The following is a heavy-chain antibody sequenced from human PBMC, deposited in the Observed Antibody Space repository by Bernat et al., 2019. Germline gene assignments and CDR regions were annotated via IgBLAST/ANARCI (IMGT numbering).Heavy chain of an antibody. D-gene: IGHD3-22*01. J-gene: IGHJ1*01. V-gene: IGHV3-23*01. CDR1: GFTFLSYA. CDR2: MSGSGIDT. Sequence: EVQLLESGGGLVQPGGSLRLSCAASGFTFLSYAMSWVRQAPGKGLEWVSAMSGSGIDTYYTDSVKGRFTISRDNSKDTLYLQMNSLRAEETVVYFCVKGDYYYHDSSAYLDHWGQGTLVTVSS. CDR3: VKGDYYYHDSSAYLDH.